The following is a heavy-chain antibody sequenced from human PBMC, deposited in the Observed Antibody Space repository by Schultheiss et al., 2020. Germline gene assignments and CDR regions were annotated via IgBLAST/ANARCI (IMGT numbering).Heavy chain of an antibody. V-gene: IGHV3-7*01. CDR2: IKQDGSEK. CDR1: GFTFSSYW. CDR3: ARDVGGDPTPNWYYYGMDV. D-gene: IGHD2-21*01. Sequence: GGSLRLSCAVSGFTFSSYWMSWVRQAPGKGLEWVANIKQDGSEKYYVDSVKGRFTISRDNAKNSLYLQMNSLRAEDTAVYYCARDVGGDPTPNWYYYGMDVWGQGTTVTVSS. J-gene: IGHJ6*02.